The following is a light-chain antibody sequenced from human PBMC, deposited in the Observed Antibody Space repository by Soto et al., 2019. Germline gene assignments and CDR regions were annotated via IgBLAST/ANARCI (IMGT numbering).Light chain of an antibody. V-gene: IGLV1-40*01. CDR1: SSNIGAGYD. J-gene: IGLJ1*01. CDR3: QSYDSSLRGFYV. CDR2: ANS. Sequence: QSALTQPPSVSGAPGQRVTISCTGSSSNIGAGYDVHWYQQLPGGAPKLLIYANSNRPSGVPDRFSGSRSGTSASLAITGLQAEDEADYSCQSYDSSLRGFYVFGTGTKVTVL.